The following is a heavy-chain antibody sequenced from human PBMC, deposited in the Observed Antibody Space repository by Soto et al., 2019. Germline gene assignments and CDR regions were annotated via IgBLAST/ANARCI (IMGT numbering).Heavy chain of an antibody. CDR3: GSPRSGPSPDVGH. Sequence: ASVKVSCKASVFSVDTTYCIHWVRRAPGQGLEWMGSINPNSGDTNYAQNFQGGVTMTRDTSISTAYMEVSSLTSDDTAVYYCGSPRSGPSPDVGHWGHGTVVTVSS. V-gene: IGHV1-2*02. CDR2: INPNSGDT. D-gene: IGHD2-15*01. CDR1: VFSVDTTYC. J-gene: IGHJ4*01.